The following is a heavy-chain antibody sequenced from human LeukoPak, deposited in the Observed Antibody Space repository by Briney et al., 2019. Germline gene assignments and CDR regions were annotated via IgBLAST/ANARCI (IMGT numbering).Heavy chain of an antibody. Sequence: SETLSLTCAVSGGSISSSNWWSWVRQPPGKGLEWIGEIYHSGSTNYNPSLESRVTISVDKSKNQFSLKLSSVTAADTAVYYCARFYWSGSYFFFGGWGQGTLVTVSS. V-gene: IGHV4-4*02. CDR3: ARFYWSGSYFFFGG. J-gene: IGHJ4*02. D-gene: IGHD3-10*01. CDR1: GGSISSSNW. CDR2: IYHSGST.